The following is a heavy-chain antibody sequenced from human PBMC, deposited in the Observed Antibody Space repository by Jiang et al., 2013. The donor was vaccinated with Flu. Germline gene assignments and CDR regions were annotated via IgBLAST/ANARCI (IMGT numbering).Heavy chain of an antibody. Sequence: PGLVKPSGTLSLTCTVSGGSIRSSNYHWGWIRQPPGKGLEWIGSIYYTGSTLYNPSLKSRVTISVDTSNNHFSLRLSSVTAADTAVYYCARVIVVVNLGWFDPWGQGTLVTVSS. D-gene: IGHD2-21*01. CDR1: GGSIRSSNYH. V-gene: IGHV4-39*02. CDR2: IYYTGST. CDR3: ARVIVVVNLGWFDP. J-gene: IGHJ5*02.